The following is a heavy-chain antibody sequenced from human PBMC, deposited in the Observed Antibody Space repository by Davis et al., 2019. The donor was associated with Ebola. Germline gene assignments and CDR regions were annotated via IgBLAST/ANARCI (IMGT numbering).Heavy chain of an antibody. Sequence: GESLKISCAASGFSFSSYAMSWVRQAPGKGLEWVSAISAGGSTYYADSVKGRFTISRDNSKETLDLQMNSLRAEDTAVYYCVRDPALVVTGGGWFFGLWGRGTLVTVSS. V-gene: IGHV3-23*01. CDR2: ISAGGST. CDR1: GFSFSSYA. CDR3: VRDPALVVTGGGWFFGL. J-gene: IGHJ2*01. D-gene: IGHD2-21*02.